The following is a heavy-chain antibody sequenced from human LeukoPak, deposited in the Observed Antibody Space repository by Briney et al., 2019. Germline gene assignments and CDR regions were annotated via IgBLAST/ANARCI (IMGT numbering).Heavy chain of an antibody. J-gene: IGHJ3*01. CDR1: GVSISSGGYY. Sequence: SQTLSLTCTVSGVSISSGGYYWRWLRQPAGKGLELIGRFYTSGSTNYNPSLKSLVTISVDTSKNQFSPKLTSVTAADTAVYYCARDVNGFNYGSAFDVWGQGTMVTVSS. CDR3: ARDVNGFNYGSAFDV. D-gene: IGHD3-10*01. V-gene: IGHV4-61*02. CDR2: FYTSGST.